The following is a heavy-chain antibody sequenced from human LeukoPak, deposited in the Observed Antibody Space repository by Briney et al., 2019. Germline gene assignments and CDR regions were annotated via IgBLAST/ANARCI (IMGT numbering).Heavy chain of an antibody. Sequence: PGGSLRLSCAASGFTFSSYGMHWVRQAPGKGLDWVAVIWYDGSNKYYADSLKGRFTISRDNSKNTLYLQMNSLRAEDTAVYYCARGIVVVPAANYYMDVWGKGTTVTVSS. CDR2: IWYDGSNK. CDR3: ARGIVVVPAANYYMDV. J-gene: IGHJ6*03. D-gene: IGHD2-2*01. CDR1: GFTFSSYG. V-gene: IGHV3-33*01.